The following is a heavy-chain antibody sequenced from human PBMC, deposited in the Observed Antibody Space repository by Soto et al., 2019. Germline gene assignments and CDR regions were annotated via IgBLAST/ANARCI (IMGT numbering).Heavy chain of an antibody. V-gene: IGHV3-33*01. Sequence: QVQLVESGGGVVQPGRSLRLSCKASGFTFSSYAMHWVRQAPGKGLEWVAVIWFDGGNKYHADSVKGRFTVSRDNSNNTLSLQMNSLSAEDTAVYYCARDPYDFWSDSDNYNYAMDVWGQGTTVSVSS. J-gene: IGHJ6*02. CDR2: IWFDGGNK. D-gene: IGHD3-3*01. CDR3: ARDPYDFWSDSDNYNYAMDV. CDR1: GFTFSSYA.